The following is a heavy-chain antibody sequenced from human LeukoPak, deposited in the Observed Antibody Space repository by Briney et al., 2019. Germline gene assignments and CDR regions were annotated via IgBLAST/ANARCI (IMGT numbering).Heavy chain of an antibody. J-gene: IGHJ3*02. V-gene: IGHV4-30-2*01. CDR3: ARVPRAARAFDI. CDR1: GGSISSSSYY. D-gene: IGHD6-6*01. Sequence: SETLSLTCTVSGGSISSSSYYWSWIRQPPGRGLEWIGYIYHSGSTYYNPSLKSRVTISVDRSKNQFSLKLSSVTAADTAVYYCARVPRAARAFDIWGQGTMVTVSS. CDR2: IYHSGST.